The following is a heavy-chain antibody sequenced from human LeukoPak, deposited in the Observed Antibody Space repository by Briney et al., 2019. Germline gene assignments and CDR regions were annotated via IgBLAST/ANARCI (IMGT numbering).Heavy chain of an antibody. Sequence: PGGSLRLSCAASGSIFSDYWMSWVRQAPGKGLEWVATIKVDGSEKYYVDSVRGRFTISRDNGKKSLYLQMDSLRAEDTAVYYCARAGDYDILTGYSPEYFQHWGQGTLVTVSS. CDR1: GSIFSDYW. CDR2: IKVDGSEK. J-gene: IGHJ1*01. D-gene: IGHD3-9*01. CDR3: ARAGDYDILTGYSPEYFQH. V-gene: IGHV3-7*01.